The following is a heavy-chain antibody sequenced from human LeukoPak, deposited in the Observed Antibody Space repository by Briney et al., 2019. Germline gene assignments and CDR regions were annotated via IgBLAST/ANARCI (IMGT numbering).Heavy chain of an antibody. CDR3: VPRKEWSCYMGV. D-gene: IGHD3-3*01. Sequence: GGSLRLSCAASGFTFSSYAMSWVRQAPGKGLEWVSGIGGSGGSTDYADSAKGRFTISRDNSKNTLYLQMNSLRAEDTAVYYCVPRKEWSCYMGVWNKGTTVTVSS. CDR2: IGGSGGST. CDR1: GFTFSSYA. V-gene: IGHV3-23*01. J-gene: IGHJ6*03.